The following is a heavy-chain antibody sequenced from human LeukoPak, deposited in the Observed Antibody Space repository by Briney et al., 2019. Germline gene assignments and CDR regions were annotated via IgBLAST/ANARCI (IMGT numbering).Heavy chain of an antibody. CDR2: INPNSGAT. D-gene: IGHD3-10*01. Sequence: ASVKVSCKASGYTFTGYYLHWARQAPGQGLEWMGSINPNSGATNYAQRFQGRVTMTRDTSITTAYMELSRLRFDDTAVYYCARDPRGSYYSDYWGQGSLVTVSS. CDR1: GYTFTGYY. CDR3: ARDPRGSYYSDY. V-gene: IGHV1-2*02. J-gene: IGHJ4*02.